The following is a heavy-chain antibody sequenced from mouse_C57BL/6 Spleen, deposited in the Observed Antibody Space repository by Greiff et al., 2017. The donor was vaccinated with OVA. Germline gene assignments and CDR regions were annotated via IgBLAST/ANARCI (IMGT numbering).Heavy chain of an antibody. CDR3: ARDGITTVFDY. D-gene: IGHD1-1*01. CDR1: GFTFSSYA. CDR2: ISDGGSYT. J-gene: IGHJ2*01. V-gene: IGHV5-4*01. Sequence: EVQGVESGGGLVKPGGSLKLSCAASGFTFSSYAMSWVRQTPEKRLEWVATISDGGSYTYYPDNVKGRFTISRDNAKNNLYLQMSHLKSEDTAMYYCARDGITTVFDYWGQGTTLTVSS.